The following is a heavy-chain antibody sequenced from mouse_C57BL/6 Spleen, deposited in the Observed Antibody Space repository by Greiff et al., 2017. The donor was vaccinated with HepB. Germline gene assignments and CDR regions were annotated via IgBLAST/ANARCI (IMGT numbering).Heavy chain of an antibody. D-gene: IGHD1-1*01. CDR3: TTGSSLYYFDY. V-gene: IGHV14-4*01. Sequence: EVQGVESGAELVRPGASVKLSCTASGFNIKDDYMHWVKQRPEQGLEWIGWIDPENGDTEYASKFQGKATITADTSSNTAYLQLSSLTSEDTAVYYCTTGSSLYYFDYWGQGTTLTVSS. CDR1: GFNIKDDY. J-gene: IGHJ2*01. CDR2: IDPENGDT.